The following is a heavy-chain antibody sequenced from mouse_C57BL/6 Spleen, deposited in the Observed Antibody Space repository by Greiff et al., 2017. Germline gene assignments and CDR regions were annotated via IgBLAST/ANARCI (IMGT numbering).Heavy chain of an antibody. Sequence: DVMLVESEGGLVQPGSSMKLSCTASGFTFSDYYMAWVRQVPEKGLEWVANINYDGSSTYYLDSLKSRFIISRDNAKNILYLQMSSLKSEDTATYYCARERVYDGYYDAMDYWGQGTSVTVSS. V-gene: IGHV5-16*01. CDR2: INYDGSST. J-gene: IGHJ4*01. CDR1: GFTFSDYY. CDR3: ARERVYDGYYDAMDY. D-gene: IGHD2-3*01.